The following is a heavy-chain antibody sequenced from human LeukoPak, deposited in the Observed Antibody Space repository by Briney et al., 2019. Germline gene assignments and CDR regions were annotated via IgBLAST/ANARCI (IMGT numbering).Heavy chain of an antibody. D-gene: IGHD1-26*01. CDR3: ARTSGSYSPYYYGMDV. Sequence: PGGPLRLSCAASGFTFSSYSMNWVRQAPGKGLEWVSSISSSSSYIYYADSVKGRFTISRDNAKNSLYLQMNSLRAEDTAVYYCARTSGSYSPYYYGMDVWGQGTTVTVSS. V-gene: IGHV3-21*01. J-gene: IGHJ6*02. CDR1: GFTFSSYS. CDR2: ISSSSSYI.